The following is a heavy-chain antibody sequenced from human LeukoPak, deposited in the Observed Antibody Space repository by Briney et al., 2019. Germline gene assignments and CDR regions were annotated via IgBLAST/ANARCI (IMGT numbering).Heavy chain of an antibody. CDR3: ARHRYYYGSGSLAYFDY. CDR1: GGSISSGGYY. J-gene: IGHJ4*02. Sequence: SETLSLTCTVSGGSISSGGYYWSWIRQPPGKGLEWIGYINYSGSTNYNPSLKSRVTISVDTSKNQLSLKLSSVTAADTAVYYCARHRYYYGSGSLAYFDYWGQGTLVTVSS. CDR2: INYSGST. V-gene: IGHV4-61*08. D-gene: IGHD3-10*01.